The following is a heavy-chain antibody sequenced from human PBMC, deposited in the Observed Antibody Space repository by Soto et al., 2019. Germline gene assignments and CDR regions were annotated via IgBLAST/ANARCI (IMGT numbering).Heavy chain of an antibody. J-gene: IGHJ6*02. D-gene: IGHD6-19*01. Sequence: SPTLSLACAISGDSVSSNSAAWNCIRQSGSRGVEWRGGRYYRSKWYNDYAVSVKSRITINPLTSKNQFSLQPNSVTPEDTAVYYCARDPRLCAPIAVAGRIIYYYYGMDVWRQATQVTVSS. CDR1: GDSVSSNSAA. V-gene: IGHV6-1*01. CDR3: ARDPRLCAPIAVAGRIIYYYYGMDV. CDR2: RYYRSKWYN.